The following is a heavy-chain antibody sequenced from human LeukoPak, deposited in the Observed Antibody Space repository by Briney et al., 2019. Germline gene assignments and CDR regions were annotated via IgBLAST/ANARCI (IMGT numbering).Heavy chain of an antibody. V-gene: IGHV4-39*01. J-gene: IGHJ3*02. Sequence: SETLSLTCTVSGGSIRSSSYYWGWIRQPPGKGLEWIGSIYYSGSTYYNPSLKSRVTISIDMSESQFSLKLTSVTAADTAVYYCARPYRIRSAFDIWGQGTMVTVSS. CDR1: GGSIRSSSYY. CDR2: IYYSGST. D-gene: IGHD2-2*02. CDR3: ARPYRIRSAFDI.